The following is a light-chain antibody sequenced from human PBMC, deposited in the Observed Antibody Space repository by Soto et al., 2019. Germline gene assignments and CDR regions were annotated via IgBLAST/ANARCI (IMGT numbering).Light chain of an antibody. Sequence: EIELAQSPGTLSLSPGESATLSCRASQSLNSNFLAWYQQKPGQVPRLLISRASRRATGIPDRFSGSGSGTDFTLTISRLGPEDFAVYYCQQYSASPLTFGGGTKVDI. J-gene: IGKJ4*01. CDR2: RAS. V-gene: IGKV3-20*01. CDR1: QSLNSNF. CDR3: QQYSASPLT.